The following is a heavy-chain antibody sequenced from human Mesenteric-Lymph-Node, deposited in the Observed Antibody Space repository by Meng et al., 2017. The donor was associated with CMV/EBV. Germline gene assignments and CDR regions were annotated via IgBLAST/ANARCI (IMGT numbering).Heavy chain of an antibody. CDR1: GFTFSSYG. Sequence: GESLKISCAASGFTFSSYGMHWVRQAPGKGLEWVAVIWYDGSNKYYADSVKGRFTISRDNSKNTLYLQMNSLRAEDTAVYHCARDLDYYDTRGWGFDYWGQGTLVTVSS. CDR2: IWYDGSNK. D-gene: IGHD3-22*01. V-gene: IGHV3-33*01. J-gene: IGHJ4*02. CDR3: ARDLDYYDTRGWGFDY.